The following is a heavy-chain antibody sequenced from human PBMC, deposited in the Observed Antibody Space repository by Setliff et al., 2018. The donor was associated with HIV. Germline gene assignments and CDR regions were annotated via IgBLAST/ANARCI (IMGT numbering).Heavy chain of an antibody. CDR3: AKCSEMLGTPATRSGYSCGWFDP. Sequence: AASVKVSCKASGYSFTTYAISWVRQAPGQGLEWMGWISAYNGNTLYAQKFQGRVTMTTDTSTSTAYMVLRSLRSDDTAVYYCAKCSEMLGTPATRSGYSCGWFDPGGQGTLVTVSS. CDR2: ISAYNGNT. V-gene: IGHV1-18*01. J-gene: IGHJ5*02. CDR1: GYSFTTYA. D-gene: IGHD3-3*01.